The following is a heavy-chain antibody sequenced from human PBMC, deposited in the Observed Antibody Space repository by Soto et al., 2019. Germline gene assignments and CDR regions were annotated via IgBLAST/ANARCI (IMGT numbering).Heavy chain of an antibody. CDR1: GGTFSSYA. CDR3: ARDSIAVDGTVGSDSYYYGMDV. CDR2: IIPIFGTA. D-gene: IGHD6-19*01. Sequence: SVKVSCKASGGTFSSYAISWVRQAPGQGLEWMGGIIPIFGTANYAQKCQGRVTITADKSTSTAYMELSSLRSEDTAVYYCARDSIAVDGTVGSDSYYYGMDVWGQGTTVTVSS. J-gene: IGHJ6*02. V-gene: IGHV1-69*06.